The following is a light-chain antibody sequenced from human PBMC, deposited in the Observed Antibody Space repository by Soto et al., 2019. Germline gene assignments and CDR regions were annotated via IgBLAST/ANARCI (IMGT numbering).Light chain of an antibody. CDR2: GAS. V-gene: IGKV3-15*01. CDR1: QSVSSN. Sequence: EIVMTQSPATLSVCQGERATLSCRASQSVSSNLAWYQQKPGQAPRLLIYGASTRATGIPARFSGSGSGTEFTLTISSLQSEDFAVYYCQQYNNWPPLTFGGGTKVEIK. J-gene: IGKJ4*01. CDR3: QQYNNWPPLT.